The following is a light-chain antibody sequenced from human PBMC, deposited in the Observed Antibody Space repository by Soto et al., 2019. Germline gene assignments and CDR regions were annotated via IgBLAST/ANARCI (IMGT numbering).Light chain of an antibody. CDR3: SSFSGNNNLV. CDR2: EVS. V-gene: IGLV2-8*01. J-gene: IGLJ2*01. CDR1: SSDVGGYNY. Sequence: QSALTQPPSASGSPGQSVTISCTGTSSDVGGYNYVSWYQQHTGKAPKLMISEVSKRPSGVPDRFSGSKSGNTASLTVSGLQAEYEADYYCSSFSGNNNLVFGGGTKVTVL.